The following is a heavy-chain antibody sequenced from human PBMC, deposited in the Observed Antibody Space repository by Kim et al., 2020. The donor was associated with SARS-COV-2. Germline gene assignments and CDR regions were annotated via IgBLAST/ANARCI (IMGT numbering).Heavy chain of an antibody. J-gene: IGHJ4*02. CDR3: AKYPTGSFSFDC. V-gene: IGHV3-23*01. Sequence: GGSLRLSCAVSGFTFSSYAMSWVRQAPGKGLEWVSALSATGGSPYYADSVKGRFAISRDNSKNTLYLQMDSLRAEDTAIYYCAKYPTGSFSFDCWGPRT. D-gene: IGHD3-9*01. CDR1: GFTFSSYA. CDR2: LSATGGSP.